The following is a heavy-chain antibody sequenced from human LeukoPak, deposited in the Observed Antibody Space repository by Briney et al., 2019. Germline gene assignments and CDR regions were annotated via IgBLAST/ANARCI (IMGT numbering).Heavy chain of an antibody. J-gene: IGHJ4*02. CDR2: ISYDGSNK. Sequence: PGGSLRLSCAASGFTFSSYAMHWVRQAPGKGLEWVAVISYDGSNKYYADSVKGRFTIFRDNSKNTLYLQMNSLRAEDTALYYCARDDYNVLTDNFDYWGQGTLVTVSS. CDR3: ARDDYNVLTDNFDY. D-gene: IGHD3-9*01. CDR1: GFTFSSYA. V-gene: IGHV3-30-3*01.